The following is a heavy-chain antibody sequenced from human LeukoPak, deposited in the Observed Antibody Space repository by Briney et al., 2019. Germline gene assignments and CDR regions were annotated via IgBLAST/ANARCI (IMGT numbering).Heavy chain of an antibody. CDR2: IYYTGST. CDR3: AIRWGVSPPYIDS. Sequence: SETLSLTRTVSGGSIRNNAYYWAWIRQPPGKGLEWIGSIYYTGSTYYNPSLKSRVTISVDTSKTQLSLKLSSVTAADTAVYYCAIRWGVSPPYIDSWRRGSLVTVSS. J-gene: IGHJ4*02. CDR1: GGSIRNNAYY. D-gene: IGHD1-26*01. V-gene: IGHV4-39*01.